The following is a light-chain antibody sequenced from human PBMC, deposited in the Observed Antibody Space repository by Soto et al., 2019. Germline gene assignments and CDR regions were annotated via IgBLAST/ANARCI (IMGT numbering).Light chain of an antibody. J-gene: IGKJ4*01. CDR2: DAS. CDR1: QTINSW. CDR3: QQRSSWPPIT. V-gene: IGKV1-5*01. Sequence: IQMNQSPSTLSASVGDRVTITCRASQTINSWLAWYQQKPGKAPKVLIFDASNRPTGIPARFTGSGSGTDFNLTISSLEPEDFAVYYCQQRSSWPPITFGGGTKVDIK.